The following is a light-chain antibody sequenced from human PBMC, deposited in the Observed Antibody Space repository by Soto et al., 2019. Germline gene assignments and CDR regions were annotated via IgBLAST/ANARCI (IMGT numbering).Light chain of an antibody. J-gene: IGKJ4*01. CDR1: QSVSNSY. CDR3: QQYGSSPLT. V-gene: IGKV3-20*01. CDR2: GAS. Sequence: EIVLTQSPGTLSFSPGEISCLSCMSSQSVSNSYLAWYQQKPGQAPRLLIYGASGRATGITDRFSGSGSGTDFTLTISRLEPEDFAVYYCQQYGSSPLTSGGGTKVDI.